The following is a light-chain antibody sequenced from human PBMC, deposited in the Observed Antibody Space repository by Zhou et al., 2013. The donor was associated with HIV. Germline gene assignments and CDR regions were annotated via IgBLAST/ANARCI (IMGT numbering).Light chain of an antibody. J-gene: IGKJ4*01. CDR3: QQYGGAFT. Sequence: EIVLTQSPGTLSLAPGERATLSCRASQSANSNYLAWYQQKSGQAPRLLVYGASSRATGIPDRFSGSGSGTDFTLTISRLEPEDFAVYFCQQYGGAFTFGGGTKVEIK. CDR1: QSANSNY. CDR2: GAS. V-gene: IGKV3-20*01.